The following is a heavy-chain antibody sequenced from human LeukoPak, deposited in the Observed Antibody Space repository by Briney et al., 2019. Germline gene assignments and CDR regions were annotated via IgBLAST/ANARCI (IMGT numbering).Heavy chain of an antibody. CDR3: ARDLATAALIDP. D-gene: IGHD1-26*01. Sequence: ASVKVSCKASGYTFTSYDINWVRQATGQGLEWMGWMNPNSGNTGYAQKFQGRVTMTRNTSISTAYMELSSLRSEDTAVYYCARDLATAALIDPWGQGTLVTVSS. CDR2: MNPNSGNT. CDR1: GYTFTSYD. J-gene: IGHJ5*02. V-gene: IGHV1-8*01.